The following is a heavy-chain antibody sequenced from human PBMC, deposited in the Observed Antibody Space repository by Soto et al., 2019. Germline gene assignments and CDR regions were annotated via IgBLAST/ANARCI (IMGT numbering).Heavy chain of an antibody. D-gene: IGHD6-19*01. V-gene: IGHV1-18*01. Sequence: GASVKGSCKASGYTFTSYGISWVRQAPGQGLEWMGWIHTYNGNTNYAQKGQDRVTMTTDASTSTAYMELRSLRSDDTAVYYCARGVSIAVAGPDYYFYGMDVWGQGTTVTVS. J-gene: IGHJ6*02. CDR3: ARGVSIAVAGPDYYFYGMDV. CDR2: IHTYNGNT. CDR1: GYTFTSYG.